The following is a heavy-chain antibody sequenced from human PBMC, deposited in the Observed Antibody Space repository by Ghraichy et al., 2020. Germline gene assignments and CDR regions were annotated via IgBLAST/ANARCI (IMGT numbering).Heavy chain of an antibody. D-gene: IGHD3-22*01. CDR1: GYTFTGYY. J-gene: IGHJ6*03. V-gene: IGHV1-2*06. Sequence: ASVKVSCKASGYTFTGYYMHWVRQAPGQGLEWMGRINPNSGGTNYAQKFQGRVTMTRDTSISTAYMELSRLRSDDTAVYYCARDSTYYDSSGYDYYYYYYMDVWGKGTTVTVSS. CDR3: ARDSTYYDSSGYDYYYYYYMDV. CDR2: INPNSGGT.